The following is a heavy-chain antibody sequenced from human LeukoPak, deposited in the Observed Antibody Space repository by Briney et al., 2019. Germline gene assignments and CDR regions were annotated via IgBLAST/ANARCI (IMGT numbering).Heavy chain of an antibody. V-gene: IGHV1-2*02. CDR3: AADVGYCSSTSCYMGWFDP. CDR1: GYTFTGYY. CDR2: INPNSGGT. Sequence: GASVKGSCKASGYTFTGYYMHWVRQAPGQGLEWMGWINPNSGGTNYAQKFQGRVTMTRDTSISTAYMELSRLRSDDTAVYYCAADVGYCSSTSCYMGWFDPWGQGTLVTVSS. D-gene: IGHD2-2*03. J-gene: IGHJ5*02.